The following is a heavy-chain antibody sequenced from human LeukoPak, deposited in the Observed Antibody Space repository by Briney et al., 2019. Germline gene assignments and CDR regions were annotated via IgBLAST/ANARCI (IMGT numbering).Heavy chain of an antibody. CDR3: AKEVDIVVVPAAIFH. CDR2: IIGSGGST. J-gene: IGHJ4*02. D-gene: IGHD2-2*03. CDR1: GFTFSSYA. V-gene: IGHV3-23*01. Sequence: GGSLRLSCAASGFTFSSYAMSWVRQAPGKGLEWVSAIIGSGGSTYYADSVKGRFTISRDNSKNTLYLQMNSLRAEDTAVYYCAKEVDIVVVPAAIFHWGQGTLVTVSS.